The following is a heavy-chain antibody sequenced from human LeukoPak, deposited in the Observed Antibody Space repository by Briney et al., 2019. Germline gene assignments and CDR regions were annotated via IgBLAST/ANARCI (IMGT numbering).Heavy chain of an antibody. CDR2: IYYSGST. CDR3: ASTPPWDYYDSVGSFDI. V-gene: IGHV4-39*07. J-gene: IGHJ3*02. Sequence: SETLSLTCTVSGGSISSSSYYWGWICQPPGKGLEWIGSIYYSGSTYYNPSLKSRVTISVDTSKNQFSLKLSSVTAADTAVYYCASTPPWDYYDSVGSFDIWGQGTMVTVYS. CDR1: GGSISSSSYY. D-gene: IGHD3-22*01.